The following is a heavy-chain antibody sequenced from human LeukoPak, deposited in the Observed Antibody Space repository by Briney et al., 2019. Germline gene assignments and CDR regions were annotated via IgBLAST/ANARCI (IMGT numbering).Heavy chain of an antibody. J-gene: IGHJ4*02. CDR2: IIPIFGTA. CDR1: GGTFSSYA. Sequence: SVKVSCKASGGTFSSYAISWVRQAPGQGLEWMGGIIPIFGTANYAQKFQGRVTTTTDESTSTAYMELSSLRSEDTAVYYCARMGYSSSSPPDYWGQGTLVTVS. V-gene: IGHV1-69*05. CDR3: ARMGYSSSSPPDY. D-gene: IGHD6-6*01.